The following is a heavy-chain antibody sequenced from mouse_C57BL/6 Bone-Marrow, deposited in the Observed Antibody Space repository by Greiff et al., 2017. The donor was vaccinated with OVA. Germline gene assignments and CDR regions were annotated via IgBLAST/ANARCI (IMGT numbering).Heavy chain of an antibody. D-gene: IGHD1-1*01. J-gene: IGHJ1*03. CDR3: TTAYGSSFYWYFDV. CDR1: GYTFTDYE. V-gene: IGHV1-15*01. Sequence: VQLQQSGAELVRPGASVTLSCKASGYTFTDYEMHWVKQTPVHGLEWIGAIDPETGGTAYNQKFKGKAILTAAKSSSTAYMELRSLTSEDSAVYYCTTAYGSSFYWYFDVWGTGTTVTVSS. CDR2: IDPETGGT.